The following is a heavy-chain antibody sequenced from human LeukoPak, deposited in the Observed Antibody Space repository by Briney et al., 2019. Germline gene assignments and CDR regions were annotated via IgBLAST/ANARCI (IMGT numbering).Heavy chain of an antibody. J-gene: IGHJ4*02. CDR3: ARDPNGPYYYDRSGYYYWGY. Sequence: SETLSLTCTVSGGSISSYYWIWIRQPPGKGLEGIGYIYYSGSPNYNPSLKSRVTMSVDTSKNQFSLKLSSETAADTAVYYCARDPNGPYYYDRSGYYYWGYWGQGTLVTVSS. CDR2: IYYSGSP. CDR1: GGSISSYY. V-gene: IGHV4-59*12. D-gene: IGHD3-22*01.